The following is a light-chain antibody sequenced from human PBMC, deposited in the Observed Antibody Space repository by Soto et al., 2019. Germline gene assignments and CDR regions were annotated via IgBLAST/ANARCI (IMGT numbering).Light chain of an antibody. J-gene: IGKJ2*02. CDR2: GTS. CDR3: QQYCRAPCT. Sequence: EIGLTQSPGTLSLSPGERATLSCRASQRITNNFLAWFQQNPGLAPRLLSPGTSTRATGVPDWFSGGGSGTDFSLTIGRLEPEGFAVYYCQQYCRAPCTFGQGTKLQIK. V-gene: IGKV3-20*01. CDR1: QRITNNF.